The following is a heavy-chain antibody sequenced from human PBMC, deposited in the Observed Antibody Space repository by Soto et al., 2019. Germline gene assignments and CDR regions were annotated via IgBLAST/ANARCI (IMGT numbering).Heavy chain of an antibody. CDR1: GFSLSTSGMC. V-gene: IGHV2-70*01. J-gene: IGHJ5*02. CDR3: ARITREAAENYNSFDP. Sequence: SGPTLVNPTQTLTLTCTFSGFSLSTSGMCVSWIRQPPGKALEWLALIDWDDDKYYSTSLKTRLTISKDTSKNQVVLTMTNMDPVDTATYYCARITREAAENYNSFDPWGQGTLVTVSS. D-gene: IGHD6-13*01. CDR2: IDWDDDK.